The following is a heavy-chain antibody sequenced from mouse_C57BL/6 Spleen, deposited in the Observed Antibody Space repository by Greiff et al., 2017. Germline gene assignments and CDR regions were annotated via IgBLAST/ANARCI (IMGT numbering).Heavy chain of an antibody. D-gene: IGHD2-2*01. V-gene: IGHV1-52*01. CDR3: ARKGTTTMVTPEFAY. CDR2: IDPSDSET. J-gene: IGHJ3*01. CDR1: GYTFTSYW. Sequence: VQLQQPGAELVRPGSSVKLSCKAPGYTFTSYWMHWVKQRPIQGLEWIGNIDPSDSETHYNQKFKDKATLTVDKSSSTAYMQLSSLTSEDSAVYYGARKGTTTMVTPEFAYWGQGTLVTVSA.